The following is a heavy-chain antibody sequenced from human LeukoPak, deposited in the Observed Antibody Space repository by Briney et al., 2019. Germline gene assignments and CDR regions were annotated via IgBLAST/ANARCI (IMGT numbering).Heavy chain of an antibody. Sequence: ETLSLTCTVSGGSISSYYWSWIRQPPGKGLEWIGRVKSKIDGGTIDYAAPVKGRFTLSRDDSKNTLYMQMNSLKIEDTAVYYCTTVLRYDSGSYSDYWGQGTLVIVSS. V-gene: IGHV3-15*01. D-gene: IGHD3-10*01. CDR1: GGSISSYY. CDR3: TTVLRYDSGSYSDY. J-gene: IGHJ4*02. CDR2: VKSKIDGGTI.